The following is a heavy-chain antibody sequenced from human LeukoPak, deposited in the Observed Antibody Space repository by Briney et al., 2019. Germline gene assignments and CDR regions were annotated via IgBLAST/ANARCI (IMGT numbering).Heavy chain of an antibody. D-gene: IGHD3-10*01. V-gene: IGHV3-48*02. CDR2: ISSSSSTI. CDR3: AREGVPFAFDI. Sequence: GGSLRLSCAASGFTFSSYSMNWVRQAPGKGLEWVSYISSSSSTIYYADSVKGRFTISRDNARNSLYLQMNSLGDEDTAVYYCAREGVPFAFDIWGQGTMVTVSS. J-gene: IGHJ3*02. CDR1: GFTFSSYS.